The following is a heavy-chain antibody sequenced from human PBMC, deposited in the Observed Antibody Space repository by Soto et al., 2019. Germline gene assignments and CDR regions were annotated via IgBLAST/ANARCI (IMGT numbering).Heavy chain of an antibody. J-gene: IGHJ1*01. CDR3: VKDVSINWYSGHFRH. CDR2: INWNSGSI. Sequence: EVQLVESGGGLVQPGRSLRLSCAASGFTFDDYAMHWVRQVAGKGLEWVSGINWNSGSIGYGDSVKGRFAISRDNAKNSLHLQMNSLSAEDTAFYYCVKDVSINWYSGHFRHWGQGTLLTVSS. D-gene: IGHD6-13*01. V-gene: IGHV3-9*01. CDR1: GFTFDDYA.